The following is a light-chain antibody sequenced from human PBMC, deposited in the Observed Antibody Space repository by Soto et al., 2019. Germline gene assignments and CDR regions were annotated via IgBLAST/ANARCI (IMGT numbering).Light chain of an antibody. Sequence: EMVMTQSPATQSVSPGERASLSCRASQSISGNLAWYQQKPGQAPRPLIYGASTRATGVPARFSGSGSRTDFTLTISSLQSEDFAIYYCQQYNNWPYTFGQGTKLEI. CDR3: QQYNNWPYT. V-gene: IGKV3-15*01. CDR2: GAS. J-gene: IGKJ2*01. CDR1: QSISGN.